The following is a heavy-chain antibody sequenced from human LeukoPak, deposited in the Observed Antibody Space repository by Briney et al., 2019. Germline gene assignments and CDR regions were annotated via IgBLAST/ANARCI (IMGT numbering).Heavy chain of an antibody. D-gene: IGHD4-17*01. V-gene: IGHV3-30*18. CDR1: GFTFSSYG. CDR2: ISYDGSNK. CDR3: AKEGDYGDHVLFDY. Sequence: PGGSLRLSCAASGFTFSSYGMHWVRQAPGKGLEWVAVISYDGSNKYYADSVKGRFAISRDNSKNTLYLQMNSLRAEDTAVYYCAKEGDYGDHVLFDYWGQGTLVTVSS. J-gene: IGHJ4*02.